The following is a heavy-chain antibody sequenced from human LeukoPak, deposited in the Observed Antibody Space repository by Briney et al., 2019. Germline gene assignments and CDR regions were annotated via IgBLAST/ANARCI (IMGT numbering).Heavy chain of an antibody. D-gene: IGHD3-10*01. CDR1: VGSISSGGYS. CDR3: ARTLNYYGSGSNRLNWFDP. CDR2: IYHSGST. J-gene: IGHJ5*02. Sequence: SQAVSVTCVVSVGSISSGGYSWSWIRQPRGKGLEWIGYIYHSGSTYYNPSLKSRVTISVDRSKNQFSLKLSSVTAAHTAVYYCARTLNYYGSGSNRLNWFDPWGQGTLVTVSS. V-gene: IGHV4-30-2*01.